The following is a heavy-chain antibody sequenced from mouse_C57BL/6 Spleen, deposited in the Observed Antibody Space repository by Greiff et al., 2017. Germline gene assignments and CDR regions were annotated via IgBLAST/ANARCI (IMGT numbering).Heavy chain of an antibody. J-gene: IGHJ2*01. CDR1: GYTFTSYW. D-gene: IGHD4-1*01. CDR3: ASVGGTFDY. V-gene: IGHV1-50*01. Sequence: QVQLQQPGAELVKPGASVKLSCKASGYTFTSYWMQWVKQRPGQGLEWIGEIDPSDSYTNYNQKFKGKATLTVDTSSSTAYMQLSSLTSEDSAVYYCASVGGTFDYWGQGTTLTVSS. CDR2: IDPSDSYT.